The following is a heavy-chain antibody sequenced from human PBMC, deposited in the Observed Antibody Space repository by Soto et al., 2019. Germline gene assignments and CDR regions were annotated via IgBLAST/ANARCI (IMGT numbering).Heavy chain of an antibody. J-gene: IGHJ4*02. V-gene: IGHV4-61*01. CDR1: GGSVSSGSYY. CDR3: ARNDYGDYDY. CDR2: INHSGST. Sequence: PSETLSLTCTVSGGSVSSGSYYWSWIRQPPGKGLEWIGYINHSGSTNYNPSLKSRVTISVDTSKNQFSLKLSSVTAADTAVYYCARNDYGDYDYWGQGTLVTVSS. D-gene: IGHD4-17*01.